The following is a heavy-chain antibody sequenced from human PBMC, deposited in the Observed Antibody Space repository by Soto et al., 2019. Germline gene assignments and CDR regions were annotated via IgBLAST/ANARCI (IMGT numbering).Heavy chain of an antibody. CDR2: IYYSGST. J-gene: IGHJ6*03. Sequence: SETLSLTCTVSGGSISSYYWSWIRQPPGKGLEWIGYIYYSGSTNYNPSLKSRVTISVDTSKNQFSLKLSSVTAADTAVYYCARLPVAHFNHMDVWGKGTTVTVSS. CDR3: ARLPVAHFNHMDV. V-gene: IGHV4-59*08. D-gene: IGHD2-15*01. CDR1: GGSISSYY.